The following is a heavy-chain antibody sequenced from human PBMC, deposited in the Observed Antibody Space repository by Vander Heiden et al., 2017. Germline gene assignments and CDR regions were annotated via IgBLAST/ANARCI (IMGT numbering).Heavy chain of an antibody. D-gene: IGHD2-8*01. Sequence: QVQLVVSAGGVAPPGRSLSLSCAPSGFTFSEYGVHRARQAPGKGVEWVAVISYDGRNKYYADSVKGRFTISRDDSENTVYLQMNSLRTEDTSVYYCAKEEYPGRTFIDYWGQGTLVTVSS. J-gene: IGHJ4*02. CDR1: GFTFSEYG. V-gene: IGHV3-30*18. CDR2: ISYDGRNK. CDR3: AKEEYPGRTFIDY.